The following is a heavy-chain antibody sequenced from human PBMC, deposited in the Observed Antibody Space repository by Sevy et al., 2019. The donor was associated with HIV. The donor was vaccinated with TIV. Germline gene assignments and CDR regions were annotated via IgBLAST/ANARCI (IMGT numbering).Heavy chain of an antibody. CDR1: GFTFSSYA. D-gene: IGHD3-16*01. V-gene: IGHV3-30*03. CDR2: ISYDGNNK. J-gene: IGHJ6*02. Sequence: GGSLRLSCAASGFTFSSYAMHWVRQAPGKGLEWVAVISYDGNNKYADSVKGRFTISRDNSKNTLYLQMNSLRAEDTAVYYWARDGSSGGLFLKDYYYFGMDVWGQGTTVTVSS. CDR3: ARDGSSGGLFLKDYYYFGMDV.